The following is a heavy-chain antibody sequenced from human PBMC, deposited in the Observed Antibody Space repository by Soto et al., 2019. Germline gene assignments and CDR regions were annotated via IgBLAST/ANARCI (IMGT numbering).Heavy chain of an antibody. D-gene: IGHD4-17*01. CDR1: GYTFTSYG. V-gene: IGHV1-18*01. J-gene: IGHJ4*02. Sequence: ASVKVSCKASGYTFTSYGISWVRQAPGQGLEWMGWISAYNGNTNYAQKLQGRVTMTTDTSTSTAYMELRSLRSDDTAVYYCARGLDYGDYVGYFDYWGQGTLVTVSS. CDR2: ISAYNGNT. CDR3: ARGLDYGDYVGYFDY.